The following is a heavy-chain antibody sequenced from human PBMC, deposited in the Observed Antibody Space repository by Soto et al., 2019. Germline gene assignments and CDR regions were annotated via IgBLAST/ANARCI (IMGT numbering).Heavy chain of an antibody. D-gene: IGHD2-15*01. CDR1: GFTFSSYA. V-gene: IGHV3-23*01. CDR2: ISGSGGST. CDR3: AKGRVGYCIGGSCVNDAVDI. Sequence: GGSLRLSCAASGFTFSSYAMSWVRQAPGKGLEWVSAISGSGGSTYYADSVKGRFTISRDNTKNTLYLQMNSLRAEDTAVYYCAKGRVGYCIGGSCVNDAVDICGQATMVTVSS. J-gene: IGHJ3*02.